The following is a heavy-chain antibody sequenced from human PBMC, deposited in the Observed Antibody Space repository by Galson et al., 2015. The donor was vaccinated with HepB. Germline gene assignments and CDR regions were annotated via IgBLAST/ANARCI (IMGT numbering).Heavy chain of an antibody. D-gene: IGHD3-10*01. CDR2: IKQDGSET. CDR1: GFTFSSYW. J-gene: IGHJ4*02. V-gene: IGHV3-7*01. Sequence: SLRLSCAASGFTFSSYWMSWVRQAPGKGLEWVANIKQDGSETYYADSVKGRFTISRDNAKNSLYLQMSSLRAEDTAVFYCARHWRWFGELPQDYFDYWGQGTLVTVSS. CDR3: ARHWRWFGELPQDYFDY.